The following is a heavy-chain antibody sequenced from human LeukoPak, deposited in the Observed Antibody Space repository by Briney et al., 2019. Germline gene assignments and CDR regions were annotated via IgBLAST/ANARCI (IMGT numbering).Heavy chain of an antibody. CDR3: GRKVAVVVPAALPLGYYYMNV. D-gene: IGHD2-2*01. CDR2: INPNSGGT. V-gene: IGHV1-2*02. Sequence: ASVKVSCKASGYTLTGYYMHWVRQAPGQGLEWMGWINPNSGGTNYAQKFQGSVTMTRDTSISTAYMELSRLRSDEERVYYRGRKVAVVVPAALPLGYYYMNVWGKATTVSVSS. J-gene: IGHJ6*03. CDR1: GYTLTGYY.